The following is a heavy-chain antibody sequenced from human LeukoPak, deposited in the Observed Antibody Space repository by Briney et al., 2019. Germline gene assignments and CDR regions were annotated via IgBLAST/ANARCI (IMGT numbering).Heavy chain of an antibody. CDR1: GDPIRTHKW. CDR3: VRPDDNSFDF. CDR2: VHQSGST. Sequence: PSETLSLTCVVSGDPIRTHKWWSWVRQPPGKELEWIGEVHQSGSTNYNPSLKSRVTISVDKSKNQFSLKLSSVTAADTAVYYCVRPDDNSFDFWGQGTMVTVSS. J-gene: IGHJ3*01. V-gene: IGHV4-4*02. D-gene: IGHD3-9*01.